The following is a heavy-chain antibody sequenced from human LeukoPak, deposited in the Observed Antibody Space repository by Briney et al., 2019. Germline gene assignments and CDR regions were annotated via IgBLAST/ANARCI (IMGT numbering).Heavy chain of an antibody. J-gene: IGHJ4*02. V-gene: IGHV1-2*04. CDR3: ARGGQELPAPLFDY. CDR1: GYTFTGYY. D-gene: IGHD1-26*01. CDR2: INPNSGGT. Sequence: ASVKVSYKASGYTFTGYYMHWVRQAPGQGLEWMGWINPNSGGTNYAQKFQGWVTMTRDTSISTAYMELSRLRSDDTAVYYCARGGQELPAPLFDYWGQGTLVTVSS.